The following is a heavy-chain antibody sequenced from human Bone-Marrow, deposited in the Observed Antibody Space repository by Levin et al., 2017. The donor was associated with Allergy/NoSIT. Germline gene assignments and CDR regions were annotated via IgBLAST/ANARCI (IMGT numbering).Heavy chain of an antibody. J-gene: IGHJ5*02. V-gene: IGHV3-23*01. CDR1: GFTLSRYA. D-gene: IGHD2-15*01. CDR2: ISGDGDIT. Sequence: QSGGSLRLSCGAAGSGFTLSRYAMNWVRQAPGKGLEWVAGISGDGDITYYADSVEGRFTISRDNSKKTVYMQMTSLRPEETAVEYCAKDVRWELPWGWLDPWGQGTLVTVSS. CDR3: AKDVRWELPWGWLDP.